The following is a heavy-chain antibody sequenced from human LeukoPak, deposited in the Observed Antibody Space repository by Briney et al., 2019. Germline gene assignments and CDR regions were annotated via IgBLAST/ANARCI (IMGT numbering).Heavy chain of an antibody. D-gene: IGHD3-22*01. Sequence: SETLSLTCTVSGGAISSYYWSWIRQPPGPGLEWIGYIHYTGSTNYNPSLKSRVTISVDTSKNQFSLKLSSVTAADTAVYYWARVRDRSGYFYDFDYWGQGTLVTVSS. J-gene: IGHJ4*02. CDR2: IHYTGST. CDR1: GGAISSYY. V-gene: IGHV4-59*01. CDR3: ARVRDRSGYFYDFDY.